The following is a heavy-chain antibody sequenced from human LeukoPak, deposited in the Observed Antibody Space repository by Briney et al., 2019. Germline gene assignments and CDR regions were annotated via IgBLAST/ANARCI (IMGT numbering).Heavy chain of an antibody. D-gene: IGHD4-17*01. V-gene: IGHV4-59*08. Sequence: PAVTLSLTCTVSGDSISSYFWSWIRQPPGKGLEWIGYIGDSGSTNYNPSLRSRVTISVDTSKNQFSLKVTSVTAADTAVYYCARGTTVRRSVYYYYYAMDVWGQGTTVTVSS. J-gene: IGHJ6*02. CDR3: ARGTTVRRSVYYYYYAMDV. CDR1: GDSISSYF. CDR2: IGDSGST.